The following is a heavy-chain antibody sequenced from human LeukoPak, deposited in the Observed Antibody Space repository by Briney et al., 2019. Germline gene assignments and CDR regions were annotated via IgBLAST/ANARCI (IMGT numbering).Heavy chain of an antibody. Sequence: ASVKVSCKASGYTFISYGISWVRHAPGQGLEWMGWISGYNGNTNYAQKFQGRVTMTTDTSTSTAYLELRRLRSDDTAIYYCAREFCSGGGCYYYGMDVWSQGTTVTVS. J-gene: IGHJ6*02. V-gene: IGHV1-18*01. D-gene: IGHD2-15*01. CDR1: GYTFISYG. CDR2: ISGYNGNT. CDR3: AREFCSGGGCYYYGMDV.